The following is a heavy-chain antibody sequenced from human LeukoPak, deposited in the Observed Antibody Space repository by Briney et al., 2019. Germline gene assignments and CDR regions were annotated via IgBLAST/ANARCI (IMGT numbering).Heavy chain of an antibody. CDR3: AKRYPVPSCYSNVCAFDI. Sequence: RGSLRLSCAASGFTFSSYAMSWVRQAPGKGLEWVSAISGSGGSTYYADSVKGRFTISRDNSKNTLYLQMNSLRAEDTAVYYCAKRYPVPSCYSNVCAFDIWGQGTMVTVSS. CDR2: ISGSGGST. V-gene: IGHV3-23*01. CDR1: GFTFSSYA. D-gene: IGHD2-2*01. J-gene: IGHJ3*02.